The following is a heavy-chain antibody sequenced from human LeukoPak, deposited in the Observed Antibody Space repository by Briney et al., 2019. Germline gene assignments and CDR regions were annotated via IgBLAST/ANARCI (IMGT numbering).Heavy chain of an antibody. Sequence: SETLSLTCTVSGGSISSSSYYWGWIRQPPGKGLGWIGSIYYSGSTYYNPSLKSRVTISVDTSKNQFSLKLSSVTAADTAVYYCASDPMRIAAAGYYYYYMNVWGKGTTVTVSS. V-gene: IGHV4-39*07. CDR1: GGSISSSSYY. CDR3: ASDPMRIAAAGYYYYYMNV. J-gene: IGHJ6*03. D-gene: IGHD6-13*01. CDR2: IYYSGST.